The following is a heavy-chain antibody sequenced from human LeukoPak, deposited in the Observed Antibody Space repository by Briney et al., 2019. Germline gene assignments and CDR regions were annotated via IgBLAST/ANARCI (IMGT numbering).Heavy chain of an antibody. CDR3: ARGFGIYY. V-gene: IGHV4-34*01. Sequence: PSETLSLTCTVSGGSISSYYWSWIRQPPGKGLEWIGEINHSGSTNYNPSLKSRVTISVDTSKNQFSLKLSSVTAADTAVYYCARGFGIYYWGQGTLVTVSS. CDR2: INHSGST. CDR1: GGSISSYY. D-gene: IGHD1-14*01. J-gene: IGHJ4*02.